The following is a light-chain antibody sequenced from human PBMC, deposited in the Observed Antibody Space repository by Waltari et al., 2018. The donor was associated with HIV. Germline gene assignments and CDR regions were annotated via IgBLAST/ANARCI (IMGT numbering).Light chain of an antibody. CDR1: QSLVYSDGNTN. V-gene: IGKV2-30*01. CDR3: MQGAHGPWT. CDR2: KVS. J-gene: IGKJ1*01. Sequence: DVVMTQSPLSLPVTLGQPASISCRSSQSLVYSDGNTNLIWFQQRPGQSPRRLIYKVSNRDYGVPVRFSGGGSGTDFDLKISRVGAEDVWVYYGMQGAHGPWTFRQGTKVEIK.